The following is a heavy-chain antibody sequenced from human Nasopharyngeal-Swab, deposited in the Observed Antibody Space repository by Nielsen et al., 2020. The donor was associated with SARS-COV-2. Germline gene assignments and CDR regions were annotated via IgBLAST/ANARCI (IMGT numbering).Heavy chain of an antibody. CDR2: IYYSGST. V-gene: IGHV4-59*01. Sequence: WIRQPPGKGLEWIGYIYYSGSTNYNPSLKSRVTISVDTSKNQFSLKLSSVTAADTAVYYCATAAPYDILTGYYSYYYYMDVWGKGTTVTVSS. CDR3: ATAAPYDILTGYYSYYYYMDV. D-gene: IGHD3-9*01. J-gene: IGHJ6*03.